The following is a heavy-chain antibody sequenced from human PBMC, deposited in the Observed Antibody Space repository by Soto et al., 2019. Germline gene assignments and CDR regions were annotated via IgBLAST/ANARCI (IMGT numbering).Heavy chain of an antibody. CDR2: IIPIFGTA. J-gene: IGHJ6*02. D-gene: IGHD6-6*01. CDR1: GGTFSSYA. V-gene: IGHV1-69*13. CDR3: ARVNPAARHYYYGMDV. Sequence: GASVKVSCKASGGTFSSYAISWVRQAPGQGLEWMGGIIPIFGTANYAQKFQGRVTITADESTSTAYMELSSLRSEDTAVYYCARVNPAARHYYYGMDVWGQAPTVTVSS.